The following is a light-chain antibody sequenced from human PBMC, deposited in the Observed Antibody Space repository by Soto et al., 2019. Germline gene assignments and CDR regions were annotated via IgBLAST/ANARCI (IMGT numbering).Light chain of an antibody. CDR2: DVS. J-gene: IGLJ1*01. CDR3: SSYTSSSTPFDA. V-gene: IGLV2-14*01. Sequence: QSALTQPASVSGSPGQSITISCTGTSSDVGGYNYVSWYQQHPGKAPKLMIYDVSNRPSGVSNRFSGSKSGNTASLTISGLHAEDEADYYCSSYTSSSTPFDAFGTGTKLTVL. CDR1: SSDVGGYNY.